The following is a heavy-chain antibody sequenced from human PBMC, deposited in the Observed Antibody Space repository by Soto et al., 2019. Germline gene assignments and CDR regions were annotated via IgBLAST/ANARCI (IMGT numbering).Heavy chain of an antibody. D-gene: IGHD2-2*01. CDR1: GFTFSSYA. V-gene: IGHV3-30-3*01. CDR3: ARDGVVVPAAPSSSSYYYYGMDV. Sequence: QVQLVESGGGVVQPGRSLRLSCAASGFTFSSYAMHWVRQAPGKGLEWVAVISYDGSNKYYADSVKGRFTISRDNSKNTLYLQMNSLRAEDTAVYYCARDGVVVPAAPSSSSYYYYGMDVWGQGTTVTVSS. J-gene: IGHJ6*02. CDR2: ISYDGSNK.